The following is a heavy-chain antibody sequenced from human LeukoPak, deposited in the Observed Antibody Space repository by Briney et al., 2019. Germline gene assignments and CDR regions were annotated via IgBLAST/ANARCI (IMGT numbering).Heavy chain of an antibody. CDR2: MNPNSGNT. V-gene: IGHV1-8*01. CDR3: ARGPPQGPAGTYYYYYYMDV. J-gene: IGHJ6*03. CDR1: GYTFTSYD. Sequence: ASVKVSCKASGYTFTSYDINWVRQATGQGLEWRGWMNPNSGNTGYAQKFQGRVTMTRNTSISTAYMELSSLRSEDTAVYYCARGPPQGPAGTYYYYYYMDVWGQGTTVTVSS. D-gene: IGHD6-13*01.